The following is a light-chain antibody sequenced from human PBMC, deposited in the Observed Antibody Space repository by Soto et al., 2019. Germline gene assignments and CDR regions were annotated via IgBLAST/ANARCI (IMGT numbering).Light chain of an antibody. CDR3: SSYTSNSSVI. CDR1: SSDVGGYNY. CDR2: EVS. J-gene: IGLJ2*01. Sequence: QSALTQPASVSGSPGQSITISCTGTSSDVGGYNYVSWYQQHPGKAPKLMIYEVSNRPSGVSNRFSGSKSGNTASLTISGLPAEDEANYYCSSYTSNSSVIFGGGTKLTVL. V-gene: IGLV2-14*01.